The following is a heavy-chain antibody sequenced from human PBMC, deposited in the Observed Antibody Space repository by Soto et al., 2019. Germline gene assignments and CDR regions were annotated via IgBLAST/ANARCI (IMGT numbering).Heavy chain of an antibody. CDR1: GGSISTSTW. CDR2: ILYDGSP. Sequence: TSETLSLTCGVSGGSISTSTWLAWVRQSPGEGLEWIGEILYDGSPYSNPSLRRRVTLSVGDSKNQFSLRLTSLTAAATARYFCARHNYYAKHYSYGMDVLGRGIPVTVSS. D-gene: IGHD3-10*01. CDR3: ARHNYYAKHYSYGMDV. V-gene: IGHV4-4*02. J-gene: IGHJ6*02.